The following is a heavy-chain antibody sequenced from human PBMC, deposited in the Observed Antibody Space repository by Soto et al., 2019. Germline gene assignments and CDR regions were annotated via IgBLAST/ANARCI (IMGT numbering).Heavy chain of an antibody. V-gene: IGHV1-69*13. CDR3: ARESAMAPYYFDY. Sequence: ASVKVSGKASGGTFSSYAISWVRQAPGQGLEWMGGIIPIFGTANYAQKFQGRVTITADESTSTAYMELSSLRSEDTAVYYCARESAMAPYYFDYWGQGTLVTVSS. CDR2: IIPIFGTA. J-gene: IGHJ4*02. D-gene: IGHD5-18*01. CDR1: GGTFSSYA.